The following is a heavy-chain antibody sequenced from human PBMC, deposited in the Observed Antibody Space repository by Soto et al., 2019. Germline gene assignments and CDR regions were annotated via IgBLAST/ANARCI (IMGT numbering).Heavy chain of an antibody. Sequence: EVQLLESGGGLVQPGGSLRLSCAASGFTFSSYAMSWVRQAPGKGLEWVSAISGSGGSTYYADSVKGRFTISRDNSKNTLYLQMNSLRAEDTAVYYCAKDSSKGPGGWGAHDYWGQGTLVTVSS. D-gene: IGHD1-26*01. CDR2: ISGSGGST. V-gene: IGHV3-23*01. J-gene: IGHJ4*02. CDR1: GFTFSSYA. CDR3: AKDSSKGPGGWGAHDY.